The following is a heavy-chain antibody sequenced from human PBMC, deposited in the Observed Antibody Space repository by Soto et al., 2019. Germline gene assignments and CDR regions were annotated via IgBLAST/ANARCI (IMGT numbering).Heavy chain of an antibody. CDR1: GFTFSRYS. CDR2: ISSGGNTK. Sequence: GGSLSLSSVAAGFTFSRYSINWFRQAPGKGLEWVSSISSGGNTKSYANSVKGRFTISRDNAKNSLYLEMNSLRPEDTAVYYCARVAYWGQGTLVTVSS. J-gene: IGHJ4*02. V-gene: IGHV3-21*06. CDR3: ARVAY.